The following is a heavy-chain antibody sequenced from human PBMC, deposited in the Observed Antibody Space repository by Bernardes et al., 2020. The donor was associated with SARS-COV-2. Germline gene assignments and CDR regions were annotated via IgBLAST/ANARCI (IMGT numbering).Heavy chain of an antibody. CDR1: GGSISSSSYH. CDR2: IYYSGST. CDR3: ARDPGLFFTGSFDS. J-gene: IGHJ4*02. V-gene: IGHV4-39*07. Sequence: SETLSLTCSVSGGSISSSSYHWGWIRQPPGKGLEWIGTIYYSGSTYYSPSLKSRVTISVDTSKNQFSLKLSSVTAADTALYYCARDPGLFFTGSFDSWGPGTLVTVSS.